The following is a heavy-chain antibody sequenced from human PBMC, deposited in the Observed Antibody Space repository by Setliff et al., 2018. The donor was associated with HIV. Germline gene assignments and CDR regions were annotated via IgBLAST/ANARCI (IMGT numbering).Heavy chain of an antibody. V-gene: IGHV1-3*01. J-gene: IGHJ6*03. CDR3: ARDTAMVPYYYYYMDV. CDR2: INAGNGNT. Sequence: GASVKVSCKASGYTFTSYAMHWVRQAPGQRLEWMGWINAGNGNTKYSQKFQGRVTITRDTSASTAYMELSSLRSEDTAVYYCARDTAMVPYYYYYMDVWGKGTTVIVSS. D-gene: IGHD5-18*01. CDR1: GYTFTSYA.